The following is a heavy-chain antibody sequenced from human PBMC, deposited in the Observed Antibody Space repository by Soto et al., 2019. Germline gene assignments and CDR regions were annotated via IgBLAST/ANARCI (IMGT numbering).Heavy chain of an antibody. D-gene: IGHD5-12*01. Sequence: GASVKVSCKASGYSFTGYSMHWVRQAPGQGLEWMGGIIPIFGTANYAQKFQGRVTITADESTSTAYMELSSLRSEDTAVYYCARREVADYYYYGMDVWGQGTTVTVSS. CDR3: ARREVADYYYYGMDV. CDR1: GYSFTGYS. CDR2: IIPIFGTA. J-gene: IGHJ6*02. V-gene: IGHV1-69*13.